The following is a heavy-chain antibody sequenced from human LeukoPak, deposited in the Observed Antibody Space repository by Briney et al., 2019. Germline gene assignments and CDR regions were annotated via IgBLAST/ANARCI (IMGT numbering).Heavy chain of an antibody. CDR1: GYTFTSYG. J-gene: IGHJ6*03. V-gene: IGHV1-18*01. CDR3: ARAPRGYCSGGSCSYYYYYMDV. Sequence: GASVKVSCKASGYTFTSYGISWVRQTPGQGLEWMGWISAYNGNTNYAQKLQGRVTMTTDTSTSTAYMELRSLRSDDTAVYYCARAPRGYCSGGSCSYYYYYMDVWGKGTTVTISS. CDR2: ISAYNGNT. D-gene: IGHD2-15*01.